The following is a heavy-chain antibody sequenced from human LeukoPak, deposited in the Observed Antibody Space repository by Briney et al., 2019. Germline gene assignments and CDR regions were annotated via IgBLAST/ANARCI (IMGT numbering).Heavy chain of an antibody. V-gene: IGHV3-30*02. CDR1: GFTFSSYG. CDR2: IRYDGSNK. CDR3: AKAGVPAMSPDY. Sequence: GGSLRLSCAASGFTFSSYGMHWVRQAPGKGLEWVAFIRYDGSNKYYADSVKGRFTISRDNSKNTLYLQMNSLRAEDTAVYYCAKAGVPAMSPDYWGQGTLVTVSS. J-gene: IGHJ4*02. D-gene: IGHD2-2*01.